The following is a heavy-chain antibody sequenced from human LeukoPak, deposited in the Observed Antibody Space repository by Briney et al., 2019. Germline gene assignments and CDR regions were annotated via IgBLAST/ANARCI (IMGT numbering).Heavy chain of an antibody. J-gene: IGHJ3*02. Sequence: PGGSLRLSCAASGSIVSCMSWVRQAPGKGLEWVSLIYSGGSTYYADSVKGRFTISRDNSKNTLYLHMDNLRAEDTAVYYCARHDYGDRYAFDIWGQGTMVTVSS. CDR1: GSIVSC. CDR3: ARHDYGDRYAFDI. D-gene: IGHD4-17*01. V-gene: IGHV3-66*04. CDR2: IYSGGST.